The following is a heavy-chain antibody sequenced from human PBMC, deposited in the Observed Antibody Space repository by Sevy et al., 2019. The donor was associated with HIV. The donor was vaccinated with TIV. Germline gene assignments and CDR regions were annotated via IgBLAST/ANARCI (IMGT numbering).Heavy chain of an antibody. CDR3: ARVLGDIVVVVAAPRNWFDP. V-gene: IGHV1-18*01. CDR2: ISAYNGNT. D-gene: IGHD2-15*01. Sequence: ASVKVSCKASGYTFTSYGISWVRQAPGQGLEWMGWISAYNGNTNYAQKLQGRVTMTTDTSTSTAYMELRSLRSDDTAVYYCARVLGDIVVVVAAPRNWFDPWGQGTLVTVSS. CDR1: GYTFTSYG. J-gene: IGHJ5*02.